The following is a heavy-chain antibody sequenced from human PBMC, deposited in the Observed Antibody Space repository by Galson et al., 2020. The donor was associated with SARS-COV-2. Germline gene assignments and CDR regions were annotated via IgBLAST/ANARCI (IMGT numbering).Heavy chain of an antibody. CDR2: ISYDGSNK. V-gene: IGHV3-30-3*01. J-gene: IGHJ5*02. CDR3: ASRLVDAFWFGP. Sequence: GESLKISCAASGFTFSSYAMHWVRQAPGKGLEWVAVISYDGSNKYYADSVKGRFTISRDNSKNTLYLQMNSLRAEDTAVYYCASRLVDAFWFGPWGQGTLVTVSS. D-gene: IGHD5-12*01. CDR1: GFTFSSYA.